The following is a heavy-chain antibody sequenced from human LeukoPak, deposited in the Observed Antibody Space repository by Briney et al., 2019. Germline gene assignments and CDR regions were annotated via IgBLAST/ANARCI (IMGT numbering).Heavy chain of an antibody. D-gene: IGHD1-26*01. Sequence: GGSLRLSCAASGFTVSSNYMSWVRQAPGKGLEWVSVIYSGGSTYYAGSVKGRFTISRDNSKNTLYLQMNSLSAEDTAVYYCARESVGAKYYFDYWGQGTLVTVSS. J-gene: IGHJ4*02. CDR2: IYSGGST. CDR3: ARESVGAKYYFDY. V-gene: IGHV3-66*01. CDR1: GFTVSSNY.